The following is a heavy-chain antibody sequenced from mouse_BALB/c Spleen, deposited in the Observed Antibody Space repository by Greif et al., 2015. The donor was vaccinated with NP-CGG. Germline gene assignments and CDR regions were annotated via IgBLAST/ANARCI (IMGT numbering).Heavy chain of an antibody. J-gene: IGHJ2*01. CDR2: ISYSGST. CDR1: GYSITSDYA. CDR3: ARSRSFDY. Sequence: EVQGVESGPGLVKPSQSLSLTCTVTGYSITSDYAWNWIRQFPGNKLEWMGYISYSGSTSYNPSLKSRISITRDTSKNQFFLQLNSVTTEDTATYYCARSRSFDYWGQGTTLTVSS. V-gene: IGHV3-2*02.